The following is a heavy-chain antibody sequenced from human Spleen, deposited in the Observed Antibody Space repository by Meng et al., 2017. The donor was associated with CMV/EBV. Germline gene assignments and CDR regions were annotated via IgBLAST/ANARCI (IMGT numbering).Heavy chain of an antibody. CDR1: GFTFRSYG. Sequence: GESLKISCAASGFTFRSYGMHWVRQAPGKGLEWVTFIRYDGSHVYYADSVRGRFTISRDNSKNTLYLQMYSLRAEDSAVYYCAKDTMSESGNYWGQGTLVTVSS. D-gene: IGHD3-10*02. CDR3: AKDTMSESGNY. J-gene: IGHJ4*02. CDR2: IRYDGSHV. V-gene: IGHV3-30*02.